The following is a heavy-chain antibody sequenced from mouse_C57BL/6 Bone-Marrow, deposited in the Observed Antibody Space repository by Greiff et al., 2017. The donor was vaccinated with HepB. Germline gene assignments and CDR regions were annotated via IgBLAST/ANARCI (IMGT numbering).Heavy chain of an antibody. J-gene: IGHJ3*01. Sequence: VQLKESGAELVRPGASVKLSCTASGFNIKDDYMHWVKQRPEQGLEWIGWIDPENGDTEYASKFQGKATITADKSSSTAYMQLSSLTSEDSAVYYCAVIRSTFAYWGQGTLVTVSA. D-gene: IGHD2-1*01. CDR3: AVIRSTFAY. V-gene: IGHV14-4*01. CDR2: IDPENGDT. CDR1: GFNIKDDY.